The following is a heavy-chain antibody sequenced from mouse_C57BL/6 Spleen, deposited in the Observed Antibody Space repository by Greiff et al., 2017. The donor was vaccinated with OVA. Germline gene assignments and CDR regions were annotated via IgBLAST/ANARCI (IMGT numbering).Heavy chain of an antibody. D-gene: IGHD4-1*01. CDR1: GFTFSSYA. J-gene: IGHJ3*01. Sequence: EVQLVESGGGLVKPGGSLKLSCAASGFTFSSYAMSWVRQTPEKRLEWVATISDGGSYTYYPDNVKGRFTISRDNAKNNLYLQMSHLKSEDTAMYYCARDDLGRFAYWGQGTLVTVSA. CDR3: ARDDLGRFAY. CDR2: ISDGGSYT. V-gene: IGHV5-4*01.